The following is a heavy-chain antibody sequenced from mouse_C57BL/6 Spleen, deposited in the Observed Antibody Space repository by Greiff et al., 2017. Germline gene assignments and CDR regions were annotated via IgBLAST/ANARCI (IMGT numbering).Heavy chain of an antibody. Sequence: QVQLKESGAELVRPGTSVKVSCKASGYAFTNYLIEWVKQRPGQGLEWSGVINPGSGGTNYNEKLKGKATLTADKSYSTAYMQLSSLKSENSAVYFCAREGQLRLPGFDYWGQGTTLTVSS. CDR1: GYAFTNYL. J-gene: IGHJ2*01. V-gene: IGHV1-54*01. CDR2: INPGSGGT. CDR3: AREGQLRLPGFDY. D-gene: IGHD3-2*02.